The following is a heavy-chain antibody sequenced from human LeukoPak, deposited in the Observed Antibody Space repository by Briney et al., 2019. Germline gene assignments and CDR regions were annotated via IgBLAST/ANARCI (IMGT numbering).Heavy chain of an antibody. V-gene: IGHV3-23*01. CDR1: GFPFSDYA. CDR3: AKECYGYELCIDY. D-gene: IGHD5-12*01. J-gene: IGHJ4*02. Sequence: PGGSLRLSCEASGFPFSDYAMTWVRQAPGKGLEWVSAISNRGDNTYYPDSVKGRFTISRDNSKNTLYLQMNSLRAEDTAVYYCAKECYGYELCIDYWGQGTLVTVSS. CDR2: ISNRGDNT.